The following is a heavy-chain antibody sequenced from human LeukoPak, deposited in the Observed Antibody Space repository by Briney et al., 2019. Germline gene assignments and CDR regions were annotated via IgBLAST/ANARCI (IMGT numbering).Heavy chain of an antibody. CDR1: GASINNYY. D-gene: IGHD3-22*01. Sequence: PSETLSLTCTVSGASINNYYWSWIRQPPGKGLEWIGYIYSSGSANYNPSLKSRVIISGDTSKNQISLNLTSVTAADTAVYFCARHRDYYDTWGHGTLVTVSS. CDR3: ARHRDYYDT. CDR2: IYSSGSA. V-gene: IGHV4-59*08. J-gene: IGHJ4*01.